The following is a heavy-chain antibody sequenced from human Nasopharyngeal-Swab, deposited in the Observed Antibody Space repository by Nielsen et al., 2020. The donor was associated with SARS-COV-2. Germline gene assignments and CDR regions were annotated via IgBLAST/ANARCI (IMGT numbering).Heavy chain of an antibody. D-gene: IGHD4-17*01. Sequence: GESLKLSCAASGFTFRSYAMHWVRQAPGKGLEWVAVISYDGSNKYYADSVKGRFTISRDNSKNTLYLQMNSLRAEDTAVYYCARGGPDYGDYDGFDPWGQGTLVTVSS. CDR1: GFTFRSYA. CDR2: ISYDGSNK. J-gene: IGHJ5*02. CDR3: ARGGPDYGDYDGFDP. V-gene: IGHV3-30-3*01.